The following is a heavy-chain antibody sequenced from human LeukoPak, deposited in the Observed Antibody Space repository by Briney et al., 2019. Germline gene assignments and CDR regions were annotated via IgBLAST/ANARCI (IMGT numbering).Heavy chain of an antibody. Sequence: GGSLRLYCAASGFTFSSYGMHWVRQAPGKGLEWVAVMSYDGAYKYYADSVKGRFTISRDNSKNTLYLQMNSLRAEDTAVYYCAKNFLGGYTYGESDCWGQGTLVTVSS. D-gene: IGHD5-18*01. V-gene: IGHV3-30*18. CDR2: MSYDGAYK. CDR3: AKNFLGGYTYGESDC. CDR1: GFTFSSYG. J-gene: IGHJ4*02.